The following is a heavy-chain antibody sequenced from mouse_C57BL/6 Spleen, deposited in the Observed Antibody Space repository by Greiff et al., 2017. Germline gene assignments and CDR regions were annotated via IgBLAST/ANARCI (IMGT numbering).Heavy chain of an antibody. J-gene: IGHJ1*03. CDR2: IYPGSGST. V-gene: IGHV1-55*01. CDR1: GYTFTSYW. CDR3: ARRHKGYFDV. D-gene: IGHD1-3*01. Sequence: QVQLQQPGAELVKPGASVKMSCKASGYTFTSYWITWVKQRPGQGLEWIGDIYPGSGSTNYNEKFKSKATLTVDTSSSTAYMQLSSLTSEDSAVYYCARRHKGYFDVWGTWTTVTVSS.